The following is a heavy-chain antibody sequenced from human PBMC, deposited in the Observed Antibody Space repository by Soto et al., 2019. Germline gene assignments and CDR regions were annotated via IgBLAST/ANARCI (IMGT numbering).Heavy chain of an antibody. CDR1: GFTFTSSA. J-gene: IGHJ4*02. Sequence: QMQLVQSGPEVKKPGTSVKVSCKASGFTFTSSAVQWVRQARGQRLEWIGWIVVGSGNTNYAQKFQERVTITRDMSTSTAYMELSSLRSEDTDVYYCAALGYSSSWYDLYWGQGTLVTVSS. CDR2: IVVGSGNT. V-gene: IGHV1-58*01. D-gene: IGHD6-13*01. CDR3: AALGYSSSWYDLY.